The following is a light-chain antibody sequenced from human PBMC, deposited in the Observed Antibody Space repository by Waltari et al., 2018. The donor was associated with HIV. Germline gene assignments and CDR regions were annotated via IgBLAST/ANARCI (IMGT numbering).Light chain of an antibody. Sequence: QSVLTQPPSASGTPGQRVTISCSGSSSNIGSNTVNWYQQLPGTAPKLLIYNNNLRPSGVPDRFSSSKSGTSTSLAISGLQSEDEADYYCAAWDDSLLYVFGTGTKVTVL. CDR1: SSNIGSNT. CDR2: NNN. V-gene: IGLV1-44*01. CDR3: AAWDDSLLYV. J-gene: IGLJ1*01.